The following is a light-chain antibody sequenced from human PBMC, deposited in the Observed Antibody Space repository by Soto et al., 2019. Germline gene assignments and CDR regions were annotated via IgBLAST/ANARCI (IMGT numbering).Light chain of an antibody. J-gene: IGKJ1*01. V-gene: IGKV3-20*01. CDR3: QQYGSSYPWT. CDR2: GAS. CDR1: QSVSSNF. Sequence: EIVLTQSPVTLSLSPGARATLSCRASQSVSSNFLAWYQQKPGQAPRLLIYGASSRATGIPDRFSGSGSGTDFTLTIRRLEPEDFAVYYCQQYGSSYPWTFGQGTKVDIK.